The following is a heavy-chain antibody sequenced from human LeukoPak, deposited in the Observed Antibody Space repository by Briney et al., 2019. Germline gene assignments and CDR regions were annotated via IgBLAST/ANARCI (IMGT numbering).Heavy chain of an antibody. CDR2: ISGSGGST. CDR3: AKGLGYDSSGYYSE. Sequence: PGGSLRLSCAASGFTFSSYAMSWVRQAPGKGLEWVSAISGSGGSTYYADSVKGRFTISRDNSKNTLYLQMNSLRAEDTAVYYCAKGLGYDSSGYYSEWGQGTLVTVSS. CDR1: GFTFSSYA. D-gene: IGHD3-22*01. J-gene: IGHJ4*02. V-gene: IGHV3-23*01.